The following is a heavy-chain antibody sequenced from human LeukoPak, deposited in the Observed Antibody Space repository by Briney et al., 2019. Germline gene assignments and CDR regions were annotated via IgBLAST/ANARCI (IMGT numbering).Heavy chain of an antibody. CDR3: ARDKQWLVLGFDY. V-gene: IGHV3-7*01. Sequence: GGSLRLSCAASGFTFSSYWMSWVRQAPGKGLEWVASIKQDGSEKYYVDSVKGRFTISRDNAKNSLYLQMNSLRAEDTAVYYCARDKQWLVLGFDYWGQGTLVTVSS. J-gene: IGHJ4*02. CDR2: IKQDGSEK. CDR1: GFTFSSYW. D-gene: IGHD6-19*01.